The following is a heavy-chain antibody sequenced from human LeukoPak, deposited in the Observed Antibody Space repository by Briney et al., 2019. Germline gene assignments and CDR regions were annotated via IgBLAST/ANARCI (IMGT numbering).Heavy chain of an antibody. CDR3: ARTYYGFWSGYPQYYYYYYMDV. Sequence: GGSLRLSCAASGFTFSNYGMSWVRQAPGKGLEWVSGISGSGGSTYYADSVKGRFTISRDNAKNSLYLQMNSLRAEDAAVYYCARTYYGFWSGYPQYYYYYYMDVWGKGTTVTVSS. V-gene: IGHV3-23*01. D-gene: IGHD3-3*01. CDR2: ISGSGGST. CDR1: GFTFSNYG. J-gene: IGHJ6*03.